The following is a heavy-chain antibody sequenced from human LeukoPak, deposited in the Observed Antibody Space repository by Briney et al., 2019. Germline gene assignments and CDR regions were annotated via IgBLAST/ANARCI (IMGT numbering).Heavy chain of an antibody. CDR1: GFTFNNYA. Sequence: GGSLRLSCAASGFTFNNYAMTWVRQAPGKGLEWVSSISASGVMTYYADSVKGRFTISRDNSKNTLYLQMNSLRAEDTAVYYCAKRNEKQWIWFDPWGQGTLVTVSS. CDR2: ISASGVMT. V-gene: IGHV3-23*01. J-gene: IGHJ5*02. CDR3: AKRNEKQWIWFDP. D-gene: IGHD6-19*01.